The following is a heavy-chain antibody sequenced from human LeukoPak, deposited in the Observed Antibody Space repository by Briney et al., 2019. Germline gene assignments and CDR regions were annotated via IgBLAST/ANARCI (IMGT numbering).Heavy chain of an antibody. CDR2: IYTSGST. Sequence: SETLSLTCTVSGGSISSGSYYWSWIRQPAGKGQEWIGRIYTSGSTNYNPSLKSRVTISVDTSKNQFSLKMNSVTAADTAVYYCARGQWFRAFWSRGTPVTVSS. J-gene: IGHJ4*02. CDR1: GGSISSGSYY. V-gene: IGHV4-61*02. D-gene: IGHD3-10*01. CDR3: ARGQWFRAF.